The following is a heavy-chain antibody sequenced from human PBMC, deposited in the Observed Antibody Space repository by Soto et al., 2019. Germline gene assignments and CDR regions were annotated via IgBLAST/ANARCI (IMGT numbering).Heavy chain of an antibody. CDR2: ISAYNGNT. D-gene: IGHD2-2*01. V-gene: IGHV1-18*01. CDR1: GYIFTTYS. J-gene: IGHJ5*02. CDR3: ARDAFGVHASLFDP. Sequence: QVQMVQSGTEVKKPGASVKVACKASGYIFTTYSIAWVRQAPGQGLGWMGWISAYNGNTNYAQKFQGRVTMTTDTSTNTAYMELRSLRSDETAVYFCARDAFGVHASLFDPWGQGTLVTVSS.